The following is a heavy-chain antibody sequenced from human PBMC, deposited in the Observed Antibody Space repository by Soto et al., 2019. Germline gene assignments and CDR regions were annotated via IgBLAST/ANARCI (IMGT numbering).Heavy chain of an antibody. J-gene: IGHJ6*02. CDR3: ASTIFGVVISYYYGMDV. V-gene: IGHV3-48*03. CDR1: GFTFSSYE. Sequence: GGSLRLSCAASGFTFSSYEMNWVRQAPGKGLEWVSYISSSGSTIYYADSVKGRFTTSRDNAKNSLYLQMNSLRAEDTAVYYCASTIFGVVISYYYGMDVWGQGTTVTVSS. D-gene: IGHD3-3*01. CDR2: ISSSGSTI.